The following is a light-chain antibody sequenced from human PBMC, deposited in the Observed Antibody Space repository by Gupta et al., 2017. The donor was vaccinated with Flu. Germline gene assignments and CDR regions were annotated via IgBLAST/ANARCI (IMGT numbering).Light chain of an antibody. CDR2: DAS. CDR3: QQRTNWLWT. CDR1: QSVGTS. V-gene: IGKV3-11*01. Sequence: GESASRSCRASQSVGTSLAWYQQRPGQAPRLLIYDASNRATAIPDRFLGGGSGTDFTLTISSLEPEDFAVYYCQQRTNWLWTFGQGTKVEIK. J-gene: IGKJ1*01.